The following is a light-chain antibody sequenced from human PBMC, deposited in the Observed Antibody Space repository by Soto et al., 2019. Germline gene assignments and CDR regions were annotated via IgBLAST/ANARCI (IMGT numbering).Light chain of an antibody. J-gene: IGKJ2*03. V-gene: IGKV1-39*01. Sequence: DIQMTQSPSSLSASVGDRVTITCRASQSINKYVNWYQQVPGKAPKLLIYAASNLQGGVPSRFSGGGSWTDFTLTINSLQPEDFVTYYCQQSYSPLNSFGQGTQLE. CDR1: QSINKY. CDR2: AAS. CDR3: QQSYSPLNS.